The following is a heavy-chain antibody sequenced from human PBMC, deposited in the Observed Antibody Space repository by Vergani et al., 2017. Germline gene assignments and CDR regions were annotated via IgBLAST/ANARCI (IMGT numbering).Heavy chain of an antibody. CDR2: IYTSGST. V-gene: IGHV4-61*02. J-gene: IGHJ3*02. CDR3: ARAGAYYGSGTAIELIDAFDI. Sequence: QVQLQESGPGLVKPSQTLSLTCTVSGGSISSGSYYWSWIRQPAGKGLEWIGRIYTSGSTNYNPSLKSRVTMSVDTSKNQFSLKLSSVTAADTAVYYCARAGAYYGSGTAIELIDAFDIWGQGTMVTVSS. CDR1: GGSISSGSYY. D-gene: IGHD3-10*01.